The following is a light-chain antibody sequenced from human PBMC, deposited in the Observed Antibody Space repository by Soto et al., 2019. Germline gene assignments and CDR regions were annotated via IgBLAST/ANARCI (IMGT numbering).Light chain of an antibody. V-gene: IGKV3-15*01. CDR3: QQYDSWPLT. CDR1: QSVTTN. Sequence: EMVITQSPATLSLSPGERATLSCRASQSVTTNVAWYQQKPGQSPRLLIYSASTRATGIPVTFSGAGSGTEFSLTISSLQSEDFAVYYCQQYDSWPLTFGHGTKVKIK. J-gene: IGKJ1*01. CDR2: SAS.